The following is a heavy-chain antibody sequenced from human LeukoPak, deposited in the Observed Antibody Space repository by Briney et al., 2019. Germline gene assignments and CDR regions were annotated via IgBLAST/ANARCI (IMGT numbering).Heavy chain of an antibody. V-gene: IGHV4-59*01. CDR3: ATGGANDSSGYYGKYYFDY. D-gene: IGHD3-22*01. Sequence: GSLRLSCAASGFTFSSYSMNWVRQAPGKGLEWIGYIYYSGSTNYNPSLKSRVTISVDTSKNQFSLKLSSVTAADTAVYYCATGGANDSSGYYGKYYFDYWGQGTLVTVSS. CDR1: GFTFSSYS. CDR2: IYYSGST. J-gene: IGHJ4*02.